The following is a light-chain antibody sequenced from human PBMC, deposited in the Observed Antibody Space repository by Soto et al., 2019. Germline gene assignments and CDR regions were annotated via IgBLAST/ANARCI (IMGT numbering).Light chain of an antibody. V-gene: IGLV1-44*01. CDR3: ATWDDSLNGWV. Sequence: SVLTQPPSASETPGQRVTISCSGSSSNIGTNTVYWYRQLPGTAPKLLIDSTNQRPSGVPDRFSGSKSGTSASLAISGLQSDDEAHYYCATWDDSLNGWVFGGGTKLTVL. J-gene: IGLJ3*02. CDR1: SSNIGTNT. CDR2: STN.